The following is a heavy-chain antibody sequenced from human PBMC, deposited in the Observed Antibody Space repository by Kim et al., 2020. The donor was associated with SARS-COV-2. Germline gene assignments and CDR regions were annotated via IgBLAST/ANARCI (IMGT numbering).Heavy chain of an antibody. CDR3: ARIGSSWYSGYYYYGMDV. CDR2: IYYSGST. J-gene: IGHJ6*01. D-gene: IGHD6-13*01. CDR1: GGSISSYY. Sequence: SETLSLTCTVSGGSISSYYWSWIRQPPGKGLEWIGYIYYSGSTNYNPSLKSRVTISVDTSKNQFSLKLSSVTAEDTAVYYCARIGSSWYSGYYYYGMDV. V-gene: IGHV4-59*01.